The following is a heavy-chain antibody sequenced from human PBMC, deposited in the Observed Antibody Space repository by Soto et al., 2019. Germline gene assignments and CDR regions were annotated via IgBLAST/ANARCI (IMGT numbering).Heavy chain of an antibody. CDR2: IKSKTDGGTT. J-gene: IGHJ4*02. D-gene: IGHD3-3*01. Sequence: XESLSLSCAASGFTFSNAWMSGVRQAGGKGLECVGRIKSKTDGGTTDYAAPVKGRFTISRDDSKNTLYLQMNSLKTEDTAVYYCTGQGYDFWSGYIWFGYWGQGTLVTVSS. CDR1: GFTFSNAW. CDR3: TGQGYDFWSGYIWFGY. V-gene: IGHV3-15*01.